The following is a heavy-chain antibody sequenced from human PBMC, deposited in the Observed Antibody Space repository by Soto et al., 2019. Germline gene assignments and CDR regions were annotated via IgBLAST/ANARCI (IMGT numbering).Heavy chain of an antibody. CDR3: ARVDLERPYYYYYGMDV. J-gene: IGHJ6*02. CDR1: GYTFTSYG. CDR2: ISAYNGNT. V-gene: IGHV1-18*01. D-gene: IGHD1-1*01. Sequence: QVQLVQSGAEVKKPGASVKVSCKASGYTFTSYGISWVRQAPGQGLEWMGWISAYNGNTNYAPNLQGRVTMTTDTSPSIXYMELRSLRSDDTAVYYCARVDLERPYYYYYGMDVWGQGTTVTVSS.